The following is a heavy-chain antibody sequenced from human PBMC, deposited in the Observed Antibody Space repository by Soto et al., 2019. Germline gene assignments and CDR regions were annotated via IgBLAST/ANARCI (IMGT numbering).Heavy chain of an antibody. CDR3: TKRGDVYYYGMAA. CDR1: GFTFGSYA. D-gene: IGHD2-21*02. Sequence: GGSLRLSCAASGFTFGSYAMSWVRQAPGKGLEWVSSLSGSAGDTYYADSVKGRFTISGDTSKNTLYLQMNGLRAEDTAVYYCTKRGDVYYYGMAAWGHGTTVTVSS. CDR2: LSGSAGDT. J-gene: IGHJ6*02. V-gene: IGHV3-23*01.